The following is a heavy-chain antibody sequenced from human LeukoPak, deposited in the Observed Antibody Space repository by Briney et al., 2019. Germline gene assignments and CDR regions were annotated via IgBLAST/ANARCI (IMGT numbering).Heavy chain of an antibody. J-gene: IGHJ4*02. Sequence: SETLSLTCTVSGGSISTYSCSWIRQPPGKGLEWIGFINYSETTNYNPSLKSRVTISIETSKNQFSLKLTSVTAADTAVYYCARGRDYWGQGTLVTVSS. CDR1: GGSISTYS. CDR3: ARGRDY. V-gene: IGHV4-59*01. CDR2: INYSETT.